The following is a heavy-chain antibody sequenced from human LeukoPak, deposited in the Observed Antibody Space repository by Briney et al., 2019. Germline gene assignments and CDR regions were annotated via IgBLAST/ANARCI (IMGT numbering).Heavy chain of an antibody. CDR3: ARYNIATPAYDAFDI. J-gene: IGHJ3*02. Sequence: PSETLSLTCTVSGGSISSYYWSWIRQPPGKGLEWIGYIYYSGSTNYNPSLKSRVTISVDTSKNQFSLKLSSVTAADTAVYYCARYNIATPAYDAFDIWGQGTMVTVSS. CDR2: IYYSGST. V-gene: IGHV4-59*08. CDR1: GGSISSYY. D-gene: IGHD3-16*01.